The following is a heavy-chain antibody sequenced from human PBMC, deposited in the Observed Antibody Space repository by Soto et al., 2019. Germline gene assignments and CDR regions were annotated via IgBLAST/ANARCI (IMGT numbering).Heavy chain of an antibody. CDR3: ARRQISPPTRGAAAARGGMDV. Sequence: QVQLEESGGGVVQPGGSRSLPCAASGFTFNTYAMPGARQAPGKGREGVAVIWNDGSGYYFGNPVKGRFTISRDNSKNTLYLQMSSLRAEDTAVYFCARRQISPPTRGAAAARGGMDVWGHGTTVTVSS. D-gene: IGHD6-13*01. CDR2: IWNDGSGY. CDR1: GFTFNTYA. J-gene: IGHJ6*02. V-gene: IGHV3-33*01.